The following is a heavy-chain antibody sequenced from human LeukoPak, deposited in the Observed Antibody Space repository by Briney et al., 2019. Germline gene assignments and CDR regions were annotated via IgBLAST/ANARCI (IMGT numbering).Heavy chain of an antibody. D-gene: IGHD3-3*01. J-gene: IGHJ4*02. CDR2: IRSKAYGGTT. CDR3: TRGSDTVFGVSRDGFDY. V-gene: IGHV3-49*03. Sequence: GGSLRLSCTASGFTFGDYVVSWFRQAPGKGLEWVGFIRSKAYGGTTEYAASVKGRFTISRDDSKNIAYLQMNSLKTEDTGVYYCTRGSDTVFGVSRDGFDYWGQGTLVTVSS. CDR1: GFTFGDYV.